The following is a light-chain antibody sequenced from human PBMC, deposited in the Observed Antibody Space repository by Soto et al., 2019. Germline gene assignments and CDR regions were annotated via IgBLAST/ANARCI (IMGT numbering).Light chain of an antibody. J-gene: IGLJ1*01. CDR2: EVS. V-gene: IGLV2-14*01. CDR1: SSDVGAYNY. Sequence: QSALTQPASVSGSPGQSVAISCTGTSSDVGAYNYVSWYQQHPGKAPKLLLSEVSNRPSGVSDRFSGSKPGNTASLTISGLQAEDEADYYCSSLTTSFTDVFGTGTKV. CDR3: SSLTTSFTDV.